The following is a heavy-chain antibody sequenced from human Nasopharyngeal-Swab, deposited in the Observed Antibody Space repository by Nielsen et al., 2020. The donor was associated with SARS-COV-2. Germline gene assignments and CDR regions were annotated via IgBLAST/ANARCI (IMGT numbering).Heavy chain of an antibody. CDR2: IYYSGGTHYN. V-gene: IGHV4-59*01. D-gene: IGHD2-2*01. J-gene: IGHJ4*02. CDR3: ARAHCVSSTCYAVPFDH. Sequence: SETLSLTCTVSGGSISSYYWSWIRQPPGKGLEWIGYIYYSGGTHYNHYNPSLESRVTISVDTSKNQFSLKLRSVPAADTAVYFCARAHCVSSTCYAVPFDHWGQGTLVTVSS. CDR1: GGSISSYY.